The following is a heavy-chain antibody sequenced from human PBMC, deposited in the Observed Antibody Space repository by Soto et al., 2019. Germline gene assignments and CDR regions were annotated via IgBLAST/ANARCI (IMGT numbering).Heavy chain of an antibody. D-gene: IGHD2-2*01. CDR3: ARSQGSSTSLEIYYYYYYGMDV. Sequence: QVQLVQSGAEVKKPGSSVKVACKASGGTFSSYAISWVRQAPGQGHEWMGGIIPISETTNYAQKFQGRVTITADESNSTAYMELSSLRSEDTAVYYCARSQGSSTSLEIYYYYYYGMDVWGQGTTVTVSS. V-gene: IGHV1-69*01. CDR2: IIPISETT. J-gene: IGHJ6*02. CDR1: GGTFSSYA.